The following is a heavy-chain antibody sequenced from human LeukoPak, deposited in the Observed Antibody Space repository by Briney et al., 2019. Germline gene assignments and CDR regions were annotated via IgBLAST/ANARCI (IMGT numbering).Heavy chain of an antibody. D-gene: IGHD7-27*01. V-gene: IGHV4-59*01. Sequence: ASETLSLTCTVSGGSISSYYWSWIRQPPGKGLEWIGYIYYSGSTNYNPSLKSRVTISVDTSKNQFSLKLSSVTAADTAVYYCASDTPLTGFDYWGPGTPVTVSS. CDR2: IYYSGST. CDR3: ASDTPLTGFDY. J-gene: IGHJ4*02. CDR1: GGSISSYY.